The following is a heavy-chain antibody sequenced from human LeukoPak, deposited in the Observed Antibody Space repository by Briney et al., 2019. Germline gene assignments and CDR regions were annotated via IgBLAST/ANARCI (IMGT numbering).Heavy chain of an antibody. V-gene: IGHV4-38-2*02. CDR1: GYSISSGYY. CDR3: ARVRPRSCITD. Sequence: SETLSLTCTVSGYSISSGYYWGWIRQPPGKGLEWIGSIYYSGSTYYNPSLKSRVTISLDTSKNQFSLKLSSVTAADTAVYYCARVRPRSCITDWGQGTLVTVSS. D-gene: IGHD2-15*01. J-gene: IGHJ4*02. CDR2: IYYSGST.